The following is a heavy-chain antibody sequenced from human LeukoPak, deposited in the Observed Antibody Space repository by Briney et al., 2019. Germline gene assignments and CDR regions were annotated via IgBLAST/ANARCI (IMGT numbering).Heavy chain of an antibody. Sequence: SETLSLTCAAYGGSFSGYYWSWIRQPPGKGLEWIGEINHSGSTNYNPSLKSRVTISVDTSKNQFSLKLSSVTAADTAVYYCARRYSSSQGRYFQHWGQGTLVTVSS. V-gene: IGHV4-34*01. J-gene: IGHJ1*01. CDR1: GGSFSGYY. D-gene: IGHD6-13*01. CDR2: INHSGST. CDR3: ARRYSSSQGRYFQH.